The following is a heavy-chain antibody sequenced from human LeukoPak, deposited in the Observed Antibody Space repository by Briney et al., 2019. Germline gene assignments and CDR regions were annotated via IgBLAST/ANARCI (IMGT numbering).Heavy chain of an antibody. CDR1: GFILRNHA. D-gene: IGHD5-24*01. V-gene: IGHV3-23*01. CDR2: ISGSDGST. CDR3: ARRTRDGYNTPIDF. J-gene: IGHJ4*02. Sequence: GGSLRLSCAASGFILRNHAMNWVRQAPGKGLEWVSGISGSDGSTYYADSVKGRFTISSDNSKNTLYLQMDSLGAEDTAVYFCARRTRDGYNTPIDFWGQGTLVTVSS.